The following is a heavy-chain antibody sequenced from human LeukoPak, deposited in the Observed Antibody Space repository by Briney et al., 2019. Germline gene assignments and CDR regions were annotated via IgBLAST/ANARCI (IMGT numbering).Heavy chain of an antibody. D-gene: IGHD3-3*01. CDR2: INPNNGDT. Sequence: ASVKVSCKASGYTLTGYYMHWVRQAPGQGLEWMGWINPNNGDTNYAQKFQGRVTMTRDTSISTTYMELSRLRSDDTAVYYCAKDRDFWSGDSFDIWGQGTMVTVSS. V-gene: IGHV1-2*02. J-gene: IGHJ3*02. CDR1: GYTLTGYY. CDR3: AKDRDFWSGDSFDI.